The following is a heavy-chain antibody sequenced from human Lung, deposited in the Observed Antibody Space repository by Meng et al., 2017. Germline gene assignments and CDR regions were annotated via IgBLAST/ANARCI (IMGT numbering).Heavy chain of an antibody. V-gene: IGHV3-74*01. CDR3: TNDRLNH. CDR2: INRDGTKP. J-gene: IGHJ1*01. Sequence: QLVEAGGGLVPPGGSLRLSWAASGFTCTDHWMHWVRQGPGKGLVWVSRINRDGTKPTYADSVKGRFTISRDNAKNTLYLQMNNLRAEDTAFYYCTNDRLNHWGQGALVTVSS. D-gene: IGHD1-1*01. CDR1: GFTCTDHW.